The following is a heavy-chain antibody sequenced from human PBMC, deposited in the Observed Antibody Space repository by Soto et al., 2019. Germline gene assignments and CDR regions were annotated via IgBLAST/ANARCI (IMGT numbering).Heavy chain of an antibody. V-gene: IGHV3-23*01. CDR2: ISGSGGST. CDR3: AKRDRWELLSDY. CDR1: GFTFSSYA. J-gene: IGHJ4*02. D-gene: IGHD1-26*01. Sequence: EVQLLESGGGLVQPGGSLRLSCAASGFTFSSYAMSWVRQAPGKGLEWVSAISGSGGSTYYADSVKGRFTISRDNSKNTLYLQMNSLRAEDMAVYYCAKRDRWELLSDYLGQGTLVTVPS.